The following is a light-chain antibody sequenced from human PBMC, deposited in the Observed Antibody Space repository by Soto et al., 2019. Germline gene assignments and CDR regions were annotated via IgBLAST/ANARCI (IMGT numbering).Light chain of an antibody. CDR1: QSVSSNS. Sequence: EIVLTQSPGTLSLSPGERATLSCRASQSVSSNSLAWYQQKPGQAPSILIYGASSRATGTPHRFSGSGSGADFTLTISRLEPEDLAVYYCQQYGHSPITFGPGTKVHIK. CDR3: QQYGHSPIT. J-gene: IGKJ3*01. V-gene: IGKV3-20*01. CDR2: GAS.